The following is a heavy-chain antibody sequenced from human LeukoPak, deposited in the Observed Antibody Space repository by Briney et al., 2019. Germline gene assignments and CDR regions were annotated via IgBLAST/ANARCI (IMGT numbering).Heavy chain of an antibody. CDR2: IYYSGST. V-gene: IGHV4-39*01. Sequence: ASETLSLTCTVSGGSISSSSYYWGWIRQPPGKGLEWIGSIYYSGSTYYNPSLKSRVTISGDTSKNQFSLTLSSVTAADTAVYYCAVLVLPVWGSSWYRSWFDPWGQGTLVTVSS. CDR3: AVLVLPVWGSSWYRSWFDP. J-gene: IGHJ5*02. CDR1: GGSISSSSYY. D-gene: IGHD6-13*01.